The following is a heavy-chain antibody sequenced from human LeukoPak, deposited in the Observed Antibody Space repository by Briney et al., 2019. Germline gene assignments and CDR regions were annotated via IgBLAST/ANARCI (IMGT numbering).Heavy chain of an antibody. CDR1: GFTFSSYW. CDR2: IKQDGSEK. D-gene: IGHD6-19*01. CDR3: ARGLYRIAVAGPLYYFDY. V-gene: IGHV3-7*01. J-gene: IGHJ4*02. Sequence: GGSPRLSCAASGFTFSSYWMSWVRQAPGKGLEWVANIKQDGSEKYYVDSVKGRFTISRDNAKNSLYLQMNSLRAEDTAVYYCARGLYRIAVAGPLYYFDYWGQGTLVTVSS.